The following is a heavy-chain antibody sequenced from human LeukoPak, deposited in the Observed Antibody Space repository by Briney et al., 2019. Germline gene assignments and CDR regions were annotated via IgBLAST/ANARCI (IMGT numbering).Heavy chain of an antibody. D-gene: IGHD5-24*01. Sequence: SETPSLTCTVSGGSISSSGHYWGWIRQPPGKELEWIASLHYSGSTNHNPSLKSRITISADTSKNQFSLKVSSVAAADTAVYYCARHRDGYNRPFDYWGQGTLVTASS. V-gene: IGHV4-39*01. CDR3: ARHRDGYNRPFDY. J-gene: IGHJ4*02. CDR2: LHYSGST. CDR1: GGSISSSGHY.